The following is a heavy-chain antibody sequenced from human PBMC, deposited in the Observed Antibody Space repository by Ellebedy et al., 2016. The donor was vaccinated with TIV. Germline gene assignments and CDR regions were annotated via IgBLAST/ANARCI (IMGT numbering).Heavy chain of an antibody. Sequence: PGGSLRLSCAASGFTFSSYWMSWVRQAPGKGLEFVANIRQDGAEKHYVDSVKGRFSISRDNAKNSVLLQMNSLRAEDTAVYYCARTGYGYHGMDVWGQGTTVTVSS. CDR2: IRQDGAEK. CDR1: GFTFSSYW. D-gene: IGHD5-12*01. V-gene: IGHV3-7*03. J-gene: IGHJ6*02. CDR3: ARTGYGYHGMDV.